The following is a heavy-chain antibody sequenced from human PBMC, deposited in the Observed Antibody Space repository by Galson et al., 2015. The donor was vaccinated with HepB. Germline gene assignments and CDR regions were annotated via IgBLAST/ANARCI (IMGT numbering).Heavy chain of an antibody. CDR1: GGSLSNSPHY. CDR3: AHHMQWRPPFDY. D-gene: IGHD1-14*01. J-gene: IGHJ4*02. Sequence: SETLSLTCTVSGGSLSNSPHYWGWIRQPPGKGLEWIGSISHSGTTHYKPSLHSRVTISVDTSKNQFSLSLRSVTAADTAVYYCAHHMQWRPPFDYWGRGSLVTVSA. V-gene: IGHV4-39*01. CDR2: ISHSGTT.